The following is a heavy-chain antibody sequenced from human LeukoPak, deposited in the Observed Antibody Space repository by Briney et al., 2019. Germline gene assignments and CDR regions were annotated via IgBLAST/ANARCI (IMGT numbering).Heavy chain of an antibody. CDR2: ISSSGSTI. D-gene: IGHD2-21*02. CDR3: AGEIVTGAFDI. Sequence: GGSLRLSCAASGFTFSSYEMNWVRQAPGKGLEWVPYISSSGSTIYYADSVKGRFTISRDNAKNSLYLQMNSLRAEDTAVYYCAGEIVTGAFDIWGQGTMVTVSS. V-gene: IGHV3-48*03. CDR1: GFTFSSYE. J-gene: IGHJ3*02.